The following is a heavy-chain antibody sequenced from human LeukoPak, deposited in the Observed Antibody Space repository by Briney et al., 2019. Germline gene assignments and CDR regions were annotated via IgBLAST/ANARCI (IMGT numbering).Heavy chain of an antibody. V-gene: IGHV4-4*07. CDR1: GGSISSYY. J-gene: IGHJ4*02. D-gene: IGHD6-13*01. CDR3: ARLCRYSSSWYEGSRDCDY. CDR2: IYTSGST. Sequence: SETLSLTCTVSGGSISSYYGSWIRQPAGKGLECIERIYTSGSTNYNPSLKSRVTISVDTSKNQFSLKLSSVTAADTAVYYCARLCRYSSSWYEGSRDCDYWGQGTLVTVSS.